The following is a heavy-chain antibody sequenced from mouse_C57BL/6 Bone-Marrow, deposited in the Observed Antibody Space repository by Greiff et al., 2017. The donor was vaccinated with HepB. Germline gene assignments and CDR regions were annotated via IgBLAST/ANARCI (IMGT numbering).Heavy chain of an antibody. CDR3: AREGDYDYDVGWFAY. Sequence: EVMLVESGGGLVKPGGSLKLSCAASGFTFSSYAMSWVRQTPGKRLEWVATISDGGSYTYYPDNVKGRFTISRDNAKNNLYLQMSHLKSEDTAMYYCAREGDYDYDVGWFAYWGQGTLVTVS. V-gene: IGHV5-4*01. CDR1: GFTFSSYA. J-gene: IGHJ3*01. D-gene: IGHD2-4*01. CDR2: ISDGGSYT.